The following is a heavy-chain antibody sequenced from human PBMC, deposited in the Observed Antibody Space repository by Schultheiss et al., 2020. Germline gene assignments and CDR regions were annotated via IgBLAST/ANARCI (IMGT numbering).Heavy chain of an antibody. D-gene: IGHD1-14*01. CDR1: GYSFSTTW. Sequence: GESLKISCKGLGYSFSTTWLGWVRQMPGKGLEWVGLIFPDDSDTTYSPSFRGRVTLTVDKSISTAYLQWSSLKASDTAMYYCARRSGNYYYMDVWGKGTTVTVSS. CDR2: IFPDDSDT. V-gene: IGHV5-51*01. J-gene: IGHJ6*03. CDR3: ARRSGNYYYMDV.